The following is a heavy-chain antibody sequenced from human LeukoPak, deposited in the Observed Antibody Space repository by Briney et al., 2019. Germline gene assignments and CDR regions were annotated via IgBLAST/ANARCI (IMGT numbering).Heavy chain of an antibody. V-gene: IGHV3-48*03. CDR3: ARTADSSGYFDY. J-gene: IGHJ4*02. Sequence: GGSLRLSCAASGFTFSSYEMHWVRQAPGKGLEWVSYISSSDNTIYYADSVKGRFTISRDNAKNSLYLQMNSLRAEDTAVYYCARTADSSGYFDYWGRGALVTVSS. CDR1: GFTFSSYE. D-gene: IGHD3-22*01. CDR2: ISSSDNTI.